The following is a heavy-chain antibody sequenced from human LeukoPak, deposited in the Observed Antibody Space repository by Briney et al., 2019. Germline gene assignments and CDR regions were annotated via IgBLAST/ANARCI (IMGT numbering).Heavy chain of an antibody. D-gene: IGHD6-19*01. CDR1: GFTFSSYA. CDR3: ARELEIAVAGTLGY. CDR2: IWYDGSNK. J-gene: IGHJ4*02. V-gene: IGHV3-33*01. Sequence: GGSLRLSCAASGFTFSSYAMHWVRQAPGKGLEWVAVIWYDGSNKYYADSVKGRFTISRDHSKDTLYLQMKSLRAEDTAVYYCARELEIAVAGTLGYWGQGTLVTVSS.